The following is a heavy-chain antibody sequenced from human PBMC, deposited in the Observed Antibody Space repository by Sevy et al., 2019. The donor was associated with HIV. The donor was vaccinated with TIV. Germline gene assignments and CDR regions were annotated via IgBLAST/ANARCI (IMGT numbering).Heavy chain of an antibody. J-gene: IGHJ4*02. CDR1: GGSISSSNW. D-gene: IGHD3-10*01. CDR3: ARGYYGSGSYYSYYFDY. CDR2: IYHSGST. V-gene: IGHV4-4*02. Sequence: SETLSLTCAVSGGSISSSNWWSWVRQPPGKGLEWIGEIYHSGSTNYNPSLKSGVTISVDKSKNQYSLKLSSVTAADTAVYYCARGYYGSGSYYSYYFDYWGQGTLVTDSS.